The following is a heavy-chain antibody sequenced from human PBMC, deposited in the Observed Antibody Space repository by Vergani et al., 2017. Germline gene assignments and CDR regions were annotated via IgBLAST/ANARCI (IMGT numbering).Heavy chain of an antibody. CDR1: GCTFRSYG. CDR3: ARGRETTPGYFYMDV. CDR2: IWYDGSNK. Sequence: QVQLVESGGGVVLPGRSLRLSCAASGCTFRSYGMHWVRQAPGKGLEWVAVIWYDGSNKYYADSVKGRFTISTDNSKNTLYLQMNSRRAEDTAAYCCARGRETTPGYFYMDVWGKXP. J-gene: IGHJ6*03. V-gene: IGHV3-33*01. D-gene: IGHD4-11*01.